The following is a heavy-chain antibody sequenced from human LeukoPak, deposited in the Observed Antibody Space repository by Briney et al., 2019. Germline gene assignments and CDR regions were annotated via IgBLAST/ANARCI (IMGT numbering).Heavy chain of an antibody. CDR3: ARRGAVLDCNGGSCSKGAFDY. J-gene: IGHJ4*02. CDR2: INYSGRA. Sequence: SETLSLTCTVSSGSISSSSYYWGWIRQPPGKGLEWIGSINYSGRAYYNPSLKSRVTISVDTSKNQFSLKLSSVAATDTAVYYCARRGAVLDCNGGSCSKGAFDYWGQGTLVTVSS. V-gene: IGHV4-39*01. D-gene: IGHD2-15*01. CDR1: SGSISSSSYY.